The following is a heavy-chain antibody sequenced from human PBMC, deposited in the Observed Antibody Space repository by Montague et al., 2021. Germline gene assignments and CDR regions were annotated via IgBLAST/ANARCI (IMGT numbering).Heavy chain of an antibody. V-gene: IGHV4-34*01. CDR1: GGSLSGYT. CDR2: ISHTGST. J-gene: IGHJ4*02. CDR3: TRGEVAVTGIDY. D-gene: IGHD6-19*01. Sequence: SETLSLTCAVYGGSLSGYTWNWIRQPPGRDLEWIGQISHTGSTSYNPSLKSRVTMSVDTSENHVSLRLSSVTAAGTAVYYCTRGEVAVTGIDYWGQGALVTVSS.